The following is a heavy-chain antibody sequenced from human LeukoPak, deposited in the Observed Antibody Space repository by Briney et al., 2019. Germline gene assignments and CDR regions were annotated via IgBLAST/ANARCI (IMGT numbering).Heavy chain of an antibody. CDR3: ATYGYSSSCPDY. Sequence: SETLSLTCTVSGGSISSYYWSWIRQPAGKGLEWIGRIYTSGSTNYNPSLKSRVTMSVDTSKNQFSLKLSSVTAADTAVYYCATYGYSSSCPDYWGQGTLVTVSS. CDR1: GGSISSYY. CDR2: IYTSGST. D-gene: IGHD6-13*01. J-gene: IGHJ4*02. V-gene: IGHV4-4*07.